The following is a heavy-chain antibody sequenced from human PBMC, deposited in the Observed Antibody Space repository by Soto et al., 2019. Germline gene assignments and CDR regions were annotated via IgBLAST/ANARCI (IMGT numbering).Heavy chain of an antibody. CDR2: IYHSGST. CDR1: GGSISSGGYS. V-gene: IGHV4-30-2*02. Sequence: PSETLSLTCAVSGGSISSGGYSWSWIRQPPGKGLEWIGYIYHSGSTYYNPSLKSRVTISVDRSKNQFSLKLSSVTAADTAVYYCASWGDVDTAMVTYFDYWGQGTLVTVSS. J-gene: IGHJ4*02. D-gene: IGHD5-18*01. CDR3: ASWGDVDTAMVTYFDY.